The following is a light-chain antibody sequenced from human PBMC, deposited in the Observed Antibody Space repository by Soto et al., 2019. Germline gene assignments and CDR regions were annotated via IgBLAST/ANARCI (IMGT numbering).Light chain of an antibody. CDR3: QQRADWPAT. J-gene: IGKJ5*01. CDR2: DAS. CDR1: QSVSTY. Sequence: EIVLTQSPATLSLSPGERAILSCRASQSVSTYLAWYQQKPGQAPRLLIFDASNRATGIPARFSGSGSGTDFTLTISSLEPEDFAVYYCQQRADWPATVGPGTRLESK. V-gene: IGKV3-11*01.